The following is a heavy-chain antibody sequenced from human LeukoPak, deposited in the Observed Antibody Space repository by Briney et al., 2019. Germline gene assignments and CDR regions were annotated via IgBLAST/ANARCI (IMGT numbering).Heavy chain of an antibody. CDR3: GIFMDVVPGSMS. Sequence: PSGTLSLTCGVSGGPIDITNYWSWVRQAPGKGLEWIGEISHGGITKHNPSLKSRVTMSQDTSKRQFSLKMNSMTAADTGVYYCGIFMDVVPGSMSWGLGTLVTVSS. CDR2: ISHGGIT. CDR1: GGPIDITNY. D-gene: IGHD2-2*01. J-gene: IGHJ4*02. V-gene: IGHV4-4*02.